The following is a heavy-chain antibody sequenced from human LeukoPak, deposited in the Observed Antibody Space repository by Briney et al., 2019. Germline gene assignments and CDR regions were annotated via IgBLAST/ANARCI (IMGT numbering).Heavy chain of an antibody. CDR2: IYYSGST. V-gene: IGHV4-59*02. D-gene: IGHD3-9*01. J-gene: IGHJ3*01. Sequence: SETLSLTCTVSGGSVRSYYWNWIRQPPGKGLEWIGYIYYSGSTKYNPSLKSRVTISVDTSKNQISLKLSSVTAADTAVYYCAREGTYYDILTGTDAFDVWGQGTMVTVSS. CDR1: GGSVRSYY. CDR3: AREGTYYDILTGTDAFDV.